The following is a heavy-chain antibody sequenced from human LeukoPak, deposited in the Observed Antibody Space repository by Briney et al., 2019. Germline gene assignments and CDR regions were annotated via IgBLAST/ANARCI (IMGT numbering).Heavy chain of an antibody. V-gene: IGHV5-51*01. CDR3: ARLPYCGGDCYEYYFDY. CDR1: GYSFTSYW. J-gene: IGHJ4*02. D-gene: IGHD2-21*02. CDR2: IYPGDSDT. Sequence: GESLKSSCKGSGYSFTSYWIGWVRQMPGKGLEWMGIIYPGDSDTRYSPSFQGQVTISADKSISTAYLQWSSLKASDTAMYYCARLPYCGGDCYEYYFDYWGQGTLVTVSS.